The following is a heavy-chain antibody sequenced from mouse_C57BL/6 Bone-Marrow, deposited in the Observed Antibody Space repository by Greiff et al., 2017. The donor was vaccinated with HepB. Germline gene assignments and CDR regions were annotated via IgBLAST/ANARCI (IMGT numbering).Heavy chain of an antibody. V-gene: IGHV2-2*01. J-gene: IGHJ4*01. D-gene: IGHD2-12*01. Sequence: ESGPGLVQPSQSLSITCTVSGFSLTSYGVHWVRQSPGKGLEWLGVIWSGGSTDYNAAFIYRLSISKDNSKSQVFFKMNSRQADDTAIYYCARKSVYSLYYAMDYWGQGTSVTVSS. CDR1: GFSLTSYG. CDR3: ARKSVYSLYYAMDY. CDR2: IWSGGST.